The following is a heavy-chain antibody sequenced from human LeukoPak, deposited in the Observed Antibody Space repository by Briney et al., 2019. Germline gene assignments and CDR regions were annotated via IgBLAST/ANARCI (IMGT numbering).Heavy chain of an antibody. CDR2: IWYDGSNK. D-gene: IGHD1-1*01. J-gene: IGHJ4*02. V-gene: IGHV3-33*06. CDR1: GFTFSSYG. CDR3: AKTRVTTYYFDY. Sequence: GGSLRLSCAASGFTFSSYGMHWVRQAPGKGLEWVAVIWYDGSNKYYADSVKGRFTISRDNSKNTLYLQMNSLRAEDTAVYYCAKTRVTTYYFDYWGQGTLVTVSS.